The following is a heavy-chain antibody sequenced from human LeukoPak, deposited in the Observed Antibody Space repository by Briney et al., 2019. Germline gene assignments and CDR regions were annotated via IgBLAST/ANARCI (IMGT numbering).Heavy chain of an antibody. V-gene: IGHV3-23*01. CDR2: ISGSGGST. D-gene: IGHD3-22*01. Sequence: GGFLRLSCAASGFTFSSYAMSWVRQAPGKGLEWVSAISGSGGSTYYADSVKGRFTISRDNSKNTLYLQMNSLGAEDTAVYYCAKVPYDSSGYYPLGFDYWGQGTLVTVSS. CDR1: GFTFSSYA. J-gene: IGHJ4*02. CDR3: AKVPYDSSGYYPLGFDY.